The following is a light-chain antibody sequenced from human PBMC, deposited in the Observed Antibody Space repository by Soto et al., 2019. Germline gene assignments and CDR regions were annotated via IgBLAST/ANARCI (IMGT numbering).Light chain of an antibody. V-gene: IGLV2-11*01. CDR1: SYDVGDYKY. J-gene: IGLJ1*01. Sequence: QSALTQPRSVSGSPGQSGTISCTGASYDVGDYKYVSWYRQHPGKAPKLMIYDISERPSGVPDRFSGSKSGNTASLTISGLQAEDEADYYCGSYAVSYSYVFGTGTKLTVL. CDR3: GSYAVSYSYV. CDR2: DIS.